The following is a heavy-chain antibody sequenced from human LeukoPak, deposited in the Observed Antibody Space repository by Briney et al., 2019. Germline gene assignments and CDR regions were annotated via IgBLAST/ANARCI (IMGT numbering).Heavy chain of an antibody. D-gene: IGHD3-3*01. CDR2: ITSSGGGT. J-gene: IGHJ4*02. CDR3: AKDRGVDFWSGYYLDY. Sequence: GGSLRLSCAASGFTFSNYAVTWVRQAPGKGLEWVSSITSSGGGTYYADSVKGRFTISRDNSKNTVFLQMNSLKAEDTAVYYCAKDRGVDFWSGYYLDYWGQGTLVTVSS. CDR1: GFTFSNYA. V-gene: IGHV3-23*01.